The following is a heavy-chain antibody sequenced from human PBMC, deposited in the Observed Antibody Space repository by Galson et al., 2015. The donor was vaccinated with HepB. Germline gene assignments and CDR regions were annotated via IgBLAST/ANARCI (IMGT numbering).Heavy chain of an antibody. D-gene: IGHD3-10*01. CDR3: ARGRGVTKKVSNFDY. V-gene: IGHV3-11*05. CDR1: GFTFSDYY. CDR2: ISSSSSYT. J-gene: IGHJ4*02. Sequence: SLRLSCAASGFTFSDYYMSWIRQAPGKGLEWVSYISSSSSYTNYADSVKGRFTISRDNAKNSLYLQMNSLRAEDTAVYYCARGRGVTKKVSNFDYWGQGTLVTVSS.